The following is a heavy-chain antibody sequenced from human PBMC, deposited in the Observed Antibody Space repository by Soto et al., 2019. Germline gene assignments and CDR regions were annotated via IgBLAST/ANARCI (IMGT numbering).Heavy chain of an antibody. CDR1: GGSFSGYY. D-gene: IGHD3-3*01. V-gene: IGHV4-34*01. CDR2: INHSGST. J-gene: IGHJ6*02. CDR3: ARPRMKTYYDVWSGSRPGMDV. Sequence: PSETLSLTCAVYGGSFSGYYWSWIRQPPGKGLEWIGEINHSGSTNYNPSLKSRVTISVDTSKNQFSLKLSSVTAADTAVYYCARPRMKTYYDVWSGSRPGMDVWGQGTTVTVSS.